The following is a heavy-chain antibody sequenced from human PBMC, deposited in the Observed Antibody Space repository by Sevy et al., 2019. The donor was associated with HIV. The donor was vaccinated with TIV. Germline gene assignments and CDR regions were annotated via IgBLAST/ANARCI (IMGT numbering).Heavy chain of an antibody. V-gene: IGHV4-39*01. D-gene: IGHD1-1*01. J-gene: IGHJ3*02. Sequence: SETLSLTCTVSGGSISSSSYYWGWIRQPPGQGLEWIGSIYYSGSTYYNPSLRSGVTISVDTYKNQFSLKLSSVTAADTAVYYCASTGLIRDDAFDIWGQGTMVTVSS. CDR1: GGSISSSSYY. CDR2: IYYSGST. CDR3: ASTGLIRDDAFDI.